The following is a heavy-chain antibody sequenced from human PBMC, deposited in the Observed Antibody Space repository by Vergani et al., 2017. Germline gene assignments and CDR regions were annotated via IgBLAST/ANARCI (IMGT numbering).Heavy chain of an antibody. J-gene: IGHJ6*03. D-gene: IGHD4-11*01. Sequence: QVQLQQWGGGLLKPSETLSLTCVVNGWSFTSYHWPWIRQSPGEGLEWVVDIDHTGRPDYNPPLKSRLTMSVDKSRNQFSLTHNSVTATDTAIYFCARVNTETNGHLYYYYYMDVWGQGTAVTVS. CDR2: IDHTGRP. CDR3: ARVNTETNGHLYYYYYMDV. CDR1: GWSFTSYH. V-gene: IGHV4-34*01.